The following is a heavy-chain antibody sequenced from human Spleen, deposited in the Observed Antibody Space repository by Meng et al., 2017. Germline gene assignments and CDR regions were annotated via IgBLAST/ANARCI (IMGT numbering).Heavy chain of an antibody. CDR3: ARGQLVITAAASDY. V-gene: IGHV3-21*01. CDR1: GFTFSMYR. D-gene: IGHD2-15*01. CDR2: IYSTTS. Sequence: EVQLVESGGGLVKAGGSLRLSRAASGFTFSMYRMNWVRQAPGKGLEWVSSIYSTTSYADSVKGRFTISRDNPKNLLYLQMNNLRADDTAMYYCARGQLVITAAASDYWGQGTLVTVSS. J-gene: IGHJ4*02.